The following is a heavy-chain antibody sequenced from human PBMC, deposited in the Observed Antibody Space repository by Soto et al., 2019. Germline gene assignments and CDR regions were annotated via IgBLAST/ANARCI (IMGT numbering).Heavy chain of an antibody. Sequence: ASVKVSSKASGYTFTGYYMHWVRQAPGQGLEWMGWINPNSGGTNYAQKFQGWVTMTRDTSISTAYMELSRLRSDDTAVYYCASTRVRCSSTSCSSGAFDIWGQGTMVTVSS. CDR3: ASTRVRCSSTSCSSGAFDI. CDR2: INPNSGGT. D-gene: IGHD2-2*01. CDR1: GYTFTGYY. J-gene: IGHJ3*02. V-gene: IGHV1-2*04.